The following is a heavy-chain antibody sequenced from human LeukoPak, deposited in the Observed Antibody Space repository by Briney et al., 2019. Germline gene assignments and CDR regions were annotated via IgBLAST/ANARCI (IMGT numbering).Heavy chain of an antibody. CDR2: VSGSGGST. Sequence: GGSLRLSYAASGFTFSSYAKSWVRQAPGKGLEWVSTVSGSGGSTYYADSVKGRFTISRDNSKNTLYLQMNSLRAEDTAVYYCAKDQFGIAVAGSHYYYYYMDVWGKGTTVTVSS. CDR3: AKDQFGIAVAGSHYYYYYMDV. D-gene: IGHD6-19*01. CDR1: GFTFSSYA. J-gene: IGHJ6*03. V-gene: IGHV3-23*01.